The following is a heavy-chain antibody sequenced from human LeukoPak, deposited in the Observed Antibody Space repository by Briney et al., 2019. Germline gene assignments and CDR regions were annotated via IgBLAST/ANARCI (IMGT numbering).Heavy chain of an antibody. V-gene: IGHV3-21*01. CDR1: GFTFSSYS. J-gene: IGHJ4*02. CDR2: ISSSSSYI. D-gene: IGHD5-12*01. CDR3: ARGTHSGYDFDY. Sequence: GGSLRLSCAASGFTFSSYSINWVRQAPGRGLEWVSSISSSSSYIYYADSVKGRFTISRDNAKNSLYLQMNSLRAEDTAVYYCARGTHSGYDFDYWGQGTLVTVSS.